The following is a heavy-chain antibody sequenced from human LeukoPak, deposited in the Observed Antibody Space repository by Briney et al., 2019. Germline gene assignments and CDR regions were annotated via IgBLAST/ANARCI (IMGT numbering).Heavy chain of an antibody. Sequence: PGGSLRLSCAASGFIFSSYSMNWVRQAPGKGLEWVSYISGSGNAKHYTDSVKGRFTISRDNAKNALYLQMNSLRAEDTAVYFCARAYLYAFDYWGQGTLVTVSS. D-gene: IGHD3-16*01. V-gene: IGHV3-48*01. CDR3: ARAYLYAFDY. CDR1: GFIFSSYS. J-gene: IGHJ4*02. CDR2: ISGSGNAK.